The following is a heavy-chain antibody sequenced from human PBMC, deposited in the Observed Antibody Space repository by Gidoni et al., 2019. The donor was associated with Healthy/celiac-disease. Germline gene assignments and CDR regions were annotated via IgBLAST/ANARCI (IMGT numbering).Heavy chain of an antibody. CDR1: GGSFSGYY. CDR3: ARGKAAAGPRYYYYYYMDV. CDR2: INHSGST. V-gene: IGHV4-34*01. D-gene: IGHD6-13*01. J-gene: IGHJ6*03. Sequence: QVQLQQWGAGLLKPSETLSLTCAVYGGSFSGYYWSWIRQPPGKGLEWIGEINHSGSTNYNPSLKSRVTISVDTSKNQFSLKLSSVTAADTAVYYCARGKAAAGPRYYYYYYMDVWGKGTTVTVSS.